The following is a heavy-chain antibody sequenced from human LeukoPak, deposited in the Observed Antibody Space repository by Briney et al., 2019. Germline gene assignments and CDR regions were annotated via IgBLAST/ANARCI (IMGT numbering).Heavy chain of an antibody. CDR2: VDPEDGET. CDR1: GYTHTDYY. CDR3: ATSSQKDYYDSSGYSSYYMDV. D-gene: IGHD3-22*01. Sequence: ASVKVSCKISGYTHTDYYMHWVQQAPGKGLEWMGLVDPEDGETTYAEKFQGRVTITADTSTDTAYMELSSLRSEDTAVYYCATSSQKDYYDSSGYSSYYMDVWGKGTTVTVSS. V-gene: IGHV1-69-2*01. J-gene: IGHJ6*03.